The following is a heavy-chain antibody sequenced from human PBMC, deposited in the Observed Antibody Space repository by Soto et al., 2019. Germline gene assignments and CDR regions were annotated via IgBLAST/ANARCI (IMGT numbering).Heavy chain of an antibody. CDR3: VKGVPYYYYGMDV. D-gene: IGHD2-2*01. CDR1: GFTFSIYA. CDR2: ISSNGGST. J-gene: IGHJ6*02. Sequence: GALRLSCSASGFTFSIYAMHWVRQAPEKGLEYVSAISSNGGSTYYADSVKGRFTISRDNSKNTLYLQMSSLRAEDTAVYYCVKGVPYYYYGMDVWGQGTTVTVS. V-gene: IGHV3-64D*06.